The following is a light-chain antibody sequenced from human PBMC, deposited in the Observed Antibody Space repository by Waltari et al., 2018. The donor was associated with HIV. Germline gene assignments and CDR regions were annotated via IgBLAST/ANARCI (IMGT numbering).Light chain of an antibody. V-gene: IGKV2-28*01. Sequence: DIVMTQSPVSLPVTPGEPASMSCRSSQSLLRRNGYMYVDWYLQRPGQSPQLLIYLGSNRASGVPDRFSGSGSATDFTLKISRVEAEDVGVYYCMQALETPLTFGGGTRVEIK. CDR3: MQALETPLT. CDR2: LGS. J-gene: IGKJ4*01. CDR1: QSLLRRNGYMY.